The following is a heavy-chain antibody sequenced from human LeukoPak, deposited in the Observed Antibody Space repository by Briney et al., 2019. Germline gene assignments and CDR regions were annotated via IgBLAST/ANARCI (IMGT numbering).Heavy chain of an antibody. CDR1: GFTFSSYA. J-gene: IGHJ6*03. V-gene: IGHV3-30*04. CDR3: AREDGSETVYYYYMDV. D-gene: IGHD5-24*01. Sequence: GGSLRLSCAASGFTFSSYAMHWVRQAPGKGLEWVAVISYDGSNKYYADSVKGRFTISRDNSKNTLYLQMNSLRAEDTAVYYCAREDGSETVYYYYMDVWGKGTTVTVSS. CDR2: ISYDGSNK.